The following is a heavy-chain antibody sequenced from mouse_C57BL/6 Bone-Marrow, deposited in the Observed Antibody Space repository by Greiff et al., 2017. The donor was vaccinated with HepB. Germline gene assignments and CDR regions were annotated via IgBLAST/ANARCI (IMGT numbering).Heavy chain of an antibody. CDR3: THYDDDDGFAY. Sequence: QVQLQQSGAELVRPGTSVKVSCKASGYAFTNYLIEWVKQRPGQGLEWIGVINPGSGGTNYNEKFKGKATLTADKSSSTAYMQLSSLTSEDSAVCYCTHYDDDDGFAYWGQGTLVTVSA. CDR1: GYAFTNYL. V-gene: IGHV1-54*01. J-gene: IGHJ3*01. CDR2: INPGSGGT. D-gene: IGHD2-4*01.